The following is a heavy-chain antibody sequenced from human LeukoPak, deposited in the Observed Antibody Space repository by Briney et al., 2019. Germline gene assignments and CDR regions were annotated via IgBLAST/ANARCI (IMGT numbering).Heavy chain of an antibody. D-gene: IGHD3-16*02. CDR3: ARDRSRLGEFSP. CDR2: VYNSGSA. Sequence: NTSEALSLACTVSGDSISTYYRSWLRQPPGKGLEWIGCVYNSGSAEYNPSLKSRATISVDTSKNQFSLRLTSATAADTAVYYCARDRSRLGEFSPWGQGTLVTVSS. CDR1: GDSISTYY. J-gene: IGHJ5*02. V-gene: IGHV4-59*01.